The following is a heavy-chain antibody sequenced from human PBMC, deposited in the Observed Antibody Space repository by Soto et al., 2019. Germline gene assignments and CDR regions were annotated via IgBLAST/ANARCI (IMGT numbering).Heavy chain of an antibody. Sequence: GGSLRLSCAASGFTFSSYGMHWVRQAPGKGLEWVAVISYDGSNKYYADSVKGRFTISRDNSKNTLYLQMNSLRAEDTAVYYCAKDHKKDGAYYYYGMDVWCQGTTVTVSS. CDR1: GFTFSSYG. V-gene: IGHV3-30*18. J-gene: IGHJ6*02. CDR3: AKDHKKDGAYYYYGMDV. CDR2: ISYDGSNK. D-gene: IGHD4-17*01.